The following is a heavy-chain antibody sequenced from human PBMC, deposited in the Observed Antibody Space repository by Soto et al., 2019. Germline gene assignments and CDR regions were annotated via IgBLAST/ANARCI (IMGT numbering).Heavy chain of an antibody. J-gene: IGHJ4*02. D-gene: IGHD6-13*01. CDR3: ARVTLGPTPFDY. CDR1: GGSISSDDYY. V-gene: IGHV4-30-4*01. CDR2: IYYNENT. Sequence: QVQLQESGPGLVKPSQTLSLTCTVSGGSISSDDYYWSWIRQPPGKGLEWIGYIYYNENTYYNPSLKSRVTISIHTSNNHFSLRLSSVTAADTAVYYCARVTLGPTPFDYWGQGTLVTVSS.